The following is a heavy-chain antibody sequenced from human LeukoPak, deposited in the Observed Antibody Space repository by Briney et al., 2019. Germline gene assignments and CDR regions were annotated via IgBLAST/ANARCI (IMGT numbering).Heavy chain of an antibody. V-gene: IGHV3-21*01. CDR2: ISSSSSYI. CDR1: GFTFSSYS. Sequence: GGSLRLSCAASGFTFSSYSMNWVRQAPGKGLEWVSSISSSSSYIYYADSVKGRFTISRDNAKNSLYLQMNSLRAEDTTVYYCARDKSITIFGVAEDAFDIWGQGTMVTVSS. J-gene: IGHJ3*02. D-gene: IGHD3-3*01. CDR3: ARDKSITIFGVAEDAFDI.